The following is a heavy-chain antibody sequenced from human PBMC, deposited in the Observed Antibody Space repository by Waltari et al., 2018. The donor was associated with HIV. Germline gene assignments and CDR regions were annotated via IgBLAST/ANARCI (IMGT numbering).Heavy chain of an antibody. V-gene: IGHV1-8*01. Sequence: QVQLVQSGAEVKKPGASVKVSCKASGYTFTSYDINWVRQATGQGLEWMGWVNPNSGNTGYAQKFQGRVTMTRNTSISTAYMELSSLRSEDTAVYHCARGVWDCSGGSCYVVSLKNYYMDVWGKGTTVTVSS. CDR1: GYTFTSYD. D-gene: IGHD2-15*01. CDR3: ARGVWDCSGGSCYVVSLKNYYMDV. CDR2: VNPNSGNT. J-gene: IGHJ6*03.